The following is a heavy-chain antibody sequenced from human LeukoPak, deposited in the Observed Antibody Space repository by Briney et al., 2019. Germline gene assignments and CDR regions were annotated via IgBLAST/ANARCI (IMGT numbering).Heavy chain of an antibody. CDR1: GGPISNYQ. V-gene: IGHV4-59*01. CDR3: ARVGVDDSGNIIKYFFDY. CDR2: IYYSGTA. Sequence: KPSETLSLTCTLSGGPISNYQWSWIRQPPGKGLEWIGNIYYSGTANYNPSLKSRVIISVDTSKNQFSLKLSPVTAADTAVYYCARVGVDDSGNIIKYFFDYWGQGTLVTVSS. D-gene: IGHD4-23*01. J-gene: IGHJ4*02.